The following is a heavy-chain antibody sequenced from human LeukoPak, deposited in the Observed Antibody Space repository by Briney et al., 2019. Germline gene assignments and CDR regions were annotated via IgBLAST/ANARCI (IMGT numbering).Heavy chain of an antibody. J-gene: IGHJ6*03. CDR1: GFTFSSYA. CDR3: ARAQLSGYNYGYRDYYYYMDV. D-gene: IGHD5-18*01. CDR2: ISNSGGST. V-gene: IGHV3-23*01. Sequence: GGSLRLSCAASGFTFSSYAMNWVRQAPGKGLEWVSAISNSGGSTYYADFVKGRFTVSRDNSKNTLFLQMNSLRAEDTAVYYCARAQLSGYNYGYRDYYYYMDVWGKGTTVTVSS.